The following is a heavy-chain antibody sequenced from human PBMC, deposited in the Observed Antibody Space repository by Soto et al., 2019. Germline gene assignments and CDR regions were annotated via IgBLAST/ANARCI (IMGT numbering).Heavy chain of an antibody. V-gene: IGHV3-13*01. D-gene: IGHD3-9*01. CDR2: IGTAGDT. J-gene: IGHJ3*02. CDR1: GFTFSSYD. CDR3: ARGARYYDILTGPHPNDAFDI. Sequence: GGSLRLSCAASGFTFSSYDMHWVRQATGKGLEWVSAIGTAGDTYYPGSVKGRFTISRENAKNSLYLQMNSLRAEDTAVYYCARGARYYDILTGPHPNDAFDIWGQGTMVTVSS.